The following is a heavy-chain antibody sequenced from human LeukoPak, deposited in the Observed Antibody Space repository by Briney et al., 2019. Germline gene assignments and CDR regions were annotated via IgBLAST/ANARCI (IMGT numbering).Heavy chain of an antibody. Sequence: GGSLRLSCAASGFTFSANSVHWVRQAPGKGLEWVAFISFDGTNKYYADSVKGRFTISRDNSKNTLYLQMNSLRAEDTAVYYCARRRYSVYDFDYWGQGTLVTVSS. V-gene: IGHV3-30*04. CDR1: GFTFSANS. CDR2: ISFDGTNK. J-gene: IGHJ4*02. CDR3: ARRRYSVYDFDY. D-gene: IGHD5/OR15-5a*01.